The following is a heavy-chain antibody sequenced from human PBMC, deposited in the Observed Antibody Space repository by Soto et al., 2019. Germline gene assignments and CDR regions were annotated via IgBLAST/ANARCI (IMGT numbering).Heavy chain of an antibody. CDR3: ANTTTRIWGWFDP. CDR2: ISGSGGST. D-gene: IGHD7-27*01. CDR1: GFTFSSYA. Sequence: GGSLILSCAASGFTFSSYAMSWIRQAPGKGLEWVSAISGSGGSTYYADSVKGRFTISRDNSKNTLYLQMNSLRAEDTAVYYCANTTTRIWGWFDPWGQGTLVTVSS. J-gene: IGHJ5*02. V-gene: IGHV3-23*01.